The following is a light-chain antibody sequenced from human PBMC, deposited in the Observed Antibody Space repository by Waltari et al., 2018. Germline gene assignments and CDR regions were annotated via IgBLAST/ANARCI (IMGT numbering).Light chain of an antibody. Sequence: QSVLTQPPSVSGAPGQRVTISCTGSSSNIGAGYDAPWYQQPPGTAPKLLISGTTNRPSGVPDRFSGSKSGTSASLAITGLQAEDEADYYCQSYDSGLSGYVFGTGTKVTVL. CDR1: SSNIGAGYD. J-gene: IGLJ1*01. CDR3: QSYDSGLSGYV. V-gene: IGLV1-40*01. CDR2: GTT.